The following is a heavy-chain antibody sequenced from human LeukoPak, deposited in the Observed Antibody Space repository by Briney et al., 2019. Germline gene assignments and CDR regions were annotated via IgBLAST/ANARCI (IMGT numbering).Heavy chain of an antibody. CDR2: IYSGVPT. CDR3: VQTTGWPGFDY. J-gene: IGHJ4*02. Sequence: SETLSLTCTTSGVSISRCYWSWVRQPPGKGLEWIGNIYSGVPTYFNPSLKSRVIISVDTSKNQFSLNLTSVTAADTAMYYCVQTTGWPGFDYWGQGILVTVSS. D-gene: IGHD1-1*01. V-gene: IGHV4-4*08. CDR1: GVSISRCY.